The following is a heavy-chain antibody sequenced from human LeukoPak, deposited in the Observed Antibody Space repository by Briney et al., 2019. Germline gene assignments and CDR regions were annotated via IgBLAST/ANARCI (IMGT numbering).Heavy chain of an antibody. CDR2: ISSSSSYI. J-gene: IGHJ6*03. Sequence: PGGSLRLSCAASGFTFSSYSMNWVRQAPGKGLEWVSSISSSSSYIYYADSVKGRFTISRDNAKNSLYLQMNSLRAEDTAVYYCARDSPPGAGYMDVWGKGTTVTFSS. CDR1: GFTFSSYS. V-gene: IGHV3-21*01. CDR3: ARDSPPGAGYMDV. D-gene: IGHD1-26*01.